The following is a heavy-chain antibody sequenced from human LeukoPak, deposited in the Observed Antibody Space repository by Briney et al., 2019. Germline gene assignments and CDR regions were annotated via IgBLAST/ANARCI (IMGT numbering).Heavy chain of an antibody. V-gene: IGHV3-48*04. CDR1: GFPFIDYS. CDR2: IGISSGTT. Sequence: PGGSLRLSCTASGFPFIDYSMNWVRQAPGQGLEWISYIGISSGTTKYADAVKGRFTITADDGKNLLYLQMNMLPVEDAAVYYCARDHNYAFDNWGQGTLVSVSS. D-gene: IGHD1-1*01. CDR3: ARDHNYAFDN. J-gene: IGHJ4*02.